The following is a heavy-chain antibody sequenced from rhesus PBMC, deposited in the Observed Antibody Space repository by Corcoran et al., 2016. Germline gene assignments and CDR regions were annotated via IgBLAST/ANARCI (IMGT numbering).Heavy chain of an antibody. V-gene: IGHV3-136*01. CDR3: TREPLFITGTTYRFFDY. CDR1: GFTFSSFD. D-gene: IGHD1-7*02. Sequence: EVQLVESGGGLVQPGGSLRLSCVASGFTFSSFDMSWVRQAPGKGLEWVSYIIYTGKTIYHAVSVKVRFTISRDNAKNSLSLQMSSLRAEDTAVYYCTREPLFITGTTYRFFDYWGQGVLVTVSS. CDR2: IIYTGKTI. J-gene: IGHJ4*01.